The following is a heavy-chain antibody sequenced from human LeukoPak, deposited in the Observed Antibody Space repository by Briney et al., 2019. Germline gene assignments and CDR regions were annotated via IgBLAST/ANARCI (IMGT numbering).Heavy chain of an antibody. CDR1: GYSFTSYW. CDR2: TYPGDSDN. Sequence: GESLKISCKGSGYSFTSYWIGWVRQMPGKGLGWMGITYPGDSDNRYRPSFQGQVTISAEKSISTAYLQWSSLKPSDTAMYYCATSTVPTEGGLDYWGQGTLVIVSS. J-gene: IGHJ4*02. V-gene: IGHV5-51*01. CDR3: ATSTVPTEGGLDY. D-gene: IGHD4-17*01.